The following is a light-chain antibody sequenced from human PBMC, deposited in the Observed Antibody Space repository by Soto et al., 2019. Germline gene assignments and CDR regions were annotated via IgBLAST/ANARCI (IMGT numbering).Light chain of an antibody. V-gene: IGKV1-9*01. J-gene: IGKJ3*01. Sequence: IQLTQSPSSLSASVGDRVNITCRASQGISSDLAWYQQKPGKAPKLLIYAASTLKSGGPSRISGNRSKKVFTLTIRSLLPEDFATYYCQHLNSYPLAFVPGTKVDIK. CDR3: QHLNSYPLA. CDR2: AAS. CDR1: QGISSD.